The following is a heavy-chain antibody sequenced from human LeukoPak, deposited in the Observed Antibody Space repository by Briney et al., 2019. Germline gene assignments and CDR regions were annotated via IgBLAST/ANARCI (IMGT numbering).Heavy chain of an antibody. J-gene: IGHJ3*02. CDR3: AIGTYYDILTGYLIHDAFDI. CDR2: IIPIFGTA. Sequence: ASVKVSCKASGGTFSSYAISWVRQAPGQGLEWMGGIIPIFGTANYAQKFQGRVTITTDESTSTAYMELSSLRSEDTAVYYCAIGTYYDILTGYLIHDAFDIWGQGTMVTVSS. CDR1: GGTFSSYA. V-gene: IGHV1-69*05. D-gene: IGHD3-9*01.